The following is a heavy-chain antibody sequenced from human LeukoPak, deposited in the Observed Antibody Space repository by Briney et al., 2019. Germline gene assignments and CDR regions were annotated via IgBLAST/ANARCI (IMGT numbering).Heavy chain of an antibody. CDR1: GGSISSDDYW. CDR2: IYDSGTT. D-gene: IGHD5-18*01. CDR3: ARAYSYGLIHDAFDI. V-gene: IGHV4-61*08. J-gene: IGHJ3*02. Sequence: PSQTLSLTCTVSGGSISSDDYWWSWIRQPPGKGLEWIGYIYDSGTTNYNPSLKSRVTMSVDSSKNQFSLKLTSVTAADTAVYYCARAYSYGLIHDAFDIWGQGTMVTVSS.